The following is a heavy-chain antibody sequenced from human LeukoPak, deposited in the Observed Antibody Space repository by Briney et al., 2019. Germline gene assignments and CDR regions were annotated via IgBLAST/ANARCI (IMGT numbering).Heavy chain of an antibody. CDR1: GFSLSTSGMC. Sequence: SGPALVKPTQTLTLTCTFSGFSLSTSGMCVSWIRLPPGKALEWLALIAWDDDKYCSTSLKTRLTIFQDTSKKQVVLTMTNMEPVDTARYYCARTYSSSWLDYWGKGTLVTVSS. J-gene: IGHJ4*02. CDR2: IAWDDDK. CDR3: ARTYSSSWLDY. V-gene: IGHV2-70*01. D-gene: IGHD2-2*01.